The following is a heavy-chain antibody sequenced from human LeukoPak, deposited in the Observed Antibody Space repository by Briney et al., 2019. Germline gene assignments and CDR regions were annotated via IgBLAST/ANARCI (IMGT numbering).Heavy chain of an antibody. CDR1: GDTFIIND. D-gene: IGHD6-13*01. J-gene: IGHJ3*02. Sequence: GASVKVSCKASGDTFIINDINWVRQATRQGLEWMGWMNPNSGNTGYAQKFQGRVTMTRNISITTAYMELTDLRSEDTAVYYCARVTAAGTWTFDIWGQGTTVTVSS. CDR3: ARVTAAGTWTFDI. V-gene: IGHV1-8*02. CDR2: MNPNSGNT.